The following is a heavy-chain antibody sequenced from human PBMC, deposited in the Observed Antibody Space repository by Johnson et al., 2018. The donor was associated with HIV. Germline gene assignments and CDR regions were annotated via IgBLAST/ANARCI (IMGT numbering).Heavy chain of an antibody. D-gene: IGHD2-2*01. J-gene: IGHJ3*02. Sequence: VQLVESGGGLVQPGRSLRLSCAASGFTFDDYAMHWVRQAPGKGLEWVSGISWNSGSIGYADSVKGRFTISRDNAKNSLYLQMNSLRAEDTAVSYCARDRCSSTSCIDAFDIWGQGTMVTVSS. CDR1: GFTFDDYA. CDR2: ISWNSGSI. CDR3: ARDRCSSTSCIDAFDI. V-gene: IGHV3-9*01.